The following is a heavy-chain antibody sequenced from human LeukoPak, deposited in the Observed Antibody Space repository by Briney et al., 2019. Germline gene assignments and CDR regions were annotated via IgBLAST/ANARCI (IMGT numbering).Heavy chain of an antibody. CDR3: AKHDTLFGAAHYYMDV. D-gene: IGHD3-3*01. J-gene: IGHJ6*03. Sequence: SETLSLTCTVSGGSIGSDHWSWIRQPPGKRLEWIGHVSYSGSTNYNPSLKSRVTMSVDTSKIKFSLNLTSMTAADTAVYYCAKHDTLFGAAHYYMDVWGKGTTVTVSS. CDR2: VSYSGST. CDR1: GGSIGSDH. V-gene: IGHV4-59*01.